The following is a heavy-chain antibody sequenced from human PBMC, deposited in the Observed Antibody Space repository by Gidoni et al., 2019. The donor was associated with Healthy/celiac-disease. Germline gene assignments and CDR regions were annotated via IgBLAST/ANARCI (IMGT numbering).Heavy chain of an antibody. Sequence: EAQLVESGGGLVKPGGSLRLSCAASGFPFSTYSRNWARQAPGKGLACVSSISSSSSYIYYADSVKGRFTISRDNAKNSLYLQMNSLRAEDTAVYYCARDGSSSSWYEGFDYDYYGMDVWGQGTTVTVSS. CDR2: ISSSSSYI. J-gene: IGHJ6*02. D-gene: IGHD6-13*01. CDR1: GFPFSTYS. CDR3: ARDGSSSSWYEGFDYDYYGMDV. V-gene: IGHV3-21*01.